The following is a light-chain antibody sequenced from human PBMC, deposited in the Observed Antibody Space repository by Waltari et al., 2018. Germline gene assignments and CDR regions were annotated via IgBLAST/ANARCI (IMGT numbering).Light chain of an antibody. CDR2: DVS. V-gene: IGLV2-14*01. Sequence: QSALTQPASVSGSLGQSLTISCTGTHSDIGAYDYVYWYQQHPGKAPKLILFDVSQRPSGIANRFSGSKSGDTASLTISGLQPEDEADYYCSSYSYITTLQIFGTGTRLTV. J-gene: IGLJ1*01. CDR1: HSDIGAYDY. CDR3: SSYSYITTLQI.